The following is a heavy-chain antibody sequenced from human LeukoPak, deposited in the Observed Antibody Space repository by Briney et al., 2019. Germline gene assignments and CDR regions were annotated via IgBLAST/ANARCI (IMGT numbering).Heavy chain of an antibody. CDR1: GYTFTSYA. J-gene: IGHJ6*02. Sequence: GASVKVSCKASGYTFTSYAMHWVRQAPGQRLEWMGWINAGNGNTKYSQKFQGRVTMTRDTSTCTVYMELSSLRSEDTAVYYCARDGSGSYYDYYYYYGMDVWGQGTTVTVSS. V-gene: IGHV1-3*01. CDR3: ARDGSGSYYDYYYYYGMDV. D-gene: IGHD1-26*01. CDR2: INAGNGNT.